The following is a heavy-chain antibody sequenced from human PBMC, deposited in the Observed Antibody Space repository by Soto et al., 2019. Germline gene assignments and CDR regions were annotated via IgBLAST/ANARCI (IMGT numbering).Heavy chain of an antibody. CDR2: ISANNGNT. D-gene: IGHD3-9*01. Sequence: SSVKVSCKASGYIFTSYSITWVRQAPGEGLEWMGWISANNGNTKYAEKFQDRVTMTTDPSTSTAYMELRSLRSDDTAVYYCARQPAYISDWYYLDLWGQGTQGTVSS. J-gene: IGHJ4*02. V-gene: IGHV1-18*01. CDR3: ARQPAYISDWYYLDL. CDR1: GYIFTSYS.